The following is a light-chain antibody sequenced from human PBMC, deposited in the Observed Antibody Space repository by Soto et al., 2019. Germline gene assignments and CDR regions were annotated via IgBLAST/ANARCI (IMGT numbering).Light chain of an antibody. CDR2: DVS. CDR3: SPYTSSSTQV. J-gene: IGLJ1*01. Sequence: QSALTQPASVSGSPGQSITISCTGTSSDVGGYNYVSWYQQYPGKAPKFMIYDVSNRLSGVSNRFSGSKSGNTASLTISGLQAEDEADYYCSPYTSSSTQVFGTGTKVTVL. CDR1: SSDVGGYNY. V-gene: IGLV2-14*01.